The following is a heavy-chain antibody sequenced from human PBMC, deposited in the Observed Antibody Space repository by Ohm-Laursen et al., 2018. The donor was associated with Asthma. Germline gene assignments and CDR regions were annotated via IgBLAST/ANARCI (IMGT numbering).Heavy chain of an antibody. CDR2: ISYDGSSK. CDR3: ARDSFGESPGDSSGYYGLFDY. J-gene: IGHJ4*02. V-gene: IGHV3-30-3*01. D-gene: IGHD3-22*01. CDR1: GFTFSSYA. Sequence: SLRLSCAASGFTFSSYAMHWVRQAPGKGLEWVAVISYDGSSKYYADSVKGRFTISRDNSKNTLYLQMNSLRAEDTAVYYCARDSFGESPGDSSGYYGLFDYWGQGTLVTVSS.